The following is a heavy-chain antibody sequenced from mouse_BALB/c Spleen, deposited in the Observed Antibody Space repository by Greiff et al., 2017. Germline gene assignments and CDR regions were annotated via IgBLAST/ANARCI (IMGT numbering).Heavy chain of an antibody. CDR2: ISSGSSTI. CDR3: ARSEGFYAMDY. Sequence: VQLKESGGGLVQPGGSRKLSCAASGFTFSSFGMHWVRQAPEKGLEWVAYISSGSSTIYYADTVKGRFTISRDNPKNTLFLQMTSLRSEDTAMYYCARSEGFYAMDYWGQGTSVTVSS. CDR1: GFTFSSFG. V-gene: IGHV5-17*02. J-gene: IGHJ4*01.